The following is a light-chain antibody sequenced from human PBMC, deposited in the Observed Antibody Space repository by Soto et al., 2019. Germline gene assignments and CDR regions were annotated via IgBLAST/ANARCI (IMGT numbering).Light chain of an antibody. Sequence: ETVLTQSPATLSLSPGEGATLSCRASQSVSRFFAWYQQKPDQAPRLLIYGVSNRATGVPARFSGSGSGTDFTLSISSLEPEDSGVYYCQQRFTWPLTFGGGTKVEIK. J-gene: IGKJ4*01. V-gene: IGKV3-11*01. CDR2: GVS. CDR3: QQRFTWPLT. CDR1: QSVSRF.